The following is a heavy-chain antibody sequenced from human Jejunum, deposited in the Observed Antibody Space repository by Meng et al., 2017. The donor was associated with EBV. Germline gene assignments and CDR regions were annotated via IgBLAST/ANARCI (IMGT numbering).Heavy chain of an antibody. D-gene: IGHD2-8*01. CDR2: IYSGGST. J-gene: IGHJ4*02. CDR1: GFIVSSNY. Sequence: ALLVGSGGGLIPLGGSLSLSCAASGFIVSSNYMSWVRQAPGKGLEWVSVIYSGGSTYYADSVKGRFTISRDISKNTLYLQMNSLRAEDTAVYYCAGKYGGDSWGQGTLVTVSS. V-gene: IGHV3-53*01. CDR3: AGKYGGDS.